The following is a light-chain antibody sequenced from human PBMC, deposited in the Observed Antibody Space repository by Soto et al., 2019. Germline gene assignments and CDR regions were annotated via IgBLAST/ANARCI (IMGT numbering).Light chain of an antibody. CDR3: SARDDCLGGHWV. V-gene: IGLV1-47*01. CDR1: SSNIGSEY. Sequence: QAVLTQPPSASGTPGQRVTISCSGSSSNIGSEYVVWYQHLPGTAPKLLIYRNNQRPSGVPGRFAGSNCCTSASPAISGLPCQEEADYYCSARDDCLGGHWVFGGGTKLTVL. J-gene: IGLJ3*02. CDR2: RNN.